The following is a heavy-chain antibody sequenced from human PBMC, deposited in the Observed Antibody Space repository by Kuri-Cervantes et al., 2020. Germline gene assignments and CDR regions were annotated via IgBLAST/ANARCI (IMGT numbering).Heavy chain of an antibody. V-gene: IGHV3-48*03. Sequence: LSLTCVASGFTFRSYEMNWVRQAPGKGLEWVSYISSTGSTIYYADSVKGRFTISRDNAMNSLYLQMNSLRAEDTAVYYCARRYYGSGSHYFDYWGQGTLVTVSS. CDR3: ARRYYGSGSHYFDY. CDR2: ISSTGSTI. J-gene: IGHJ4*02. CDR1: GFTFRSYE. D-gene: IGHD3-10*01.